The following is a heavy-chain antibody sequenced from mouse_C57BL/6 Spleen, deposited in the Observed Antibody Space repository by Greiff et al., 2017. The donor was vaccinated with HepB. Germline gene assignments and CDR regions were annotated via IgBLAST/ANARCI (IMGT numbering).Heavy chain of an antibody. D-gene: IGHD1-1*01. Sequence: VQLQQSGAELVKPGASVKLSCKASGYTFTEYTIHWVKQRSGQGLEWIGWFYPGSGSIKYNEKFKDKATLTADKSSSTVYMELSRLTSEDSAVYFCARREGRFTTVVDYAMDYWGQGTSVTVSS. CDR2: FYPGSGSI. CDR3: ARREGRFTTVVDYAMDY. J-gene: IGHJ4*01. CDR1: GYTFTEYT. V-gene: IGHV1-62-2*01.